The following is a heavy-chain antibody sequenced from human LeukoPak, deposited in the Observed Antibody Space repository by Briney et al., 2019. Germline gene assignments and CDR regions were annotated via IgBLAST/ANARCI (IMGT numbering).Heavy chain of an antibody. CDR1: GGSISSSGYY. D-gene: IGHD5-12*01. CDR2: IYHSGST. J-gene: IGHJ6*03. V-gene: IGHV4-39*01. Sequence: SETLSLTCTVSGGSISSSGYYWGWIRQPPGKGPEWIGRIYHSGSTSYNPSLKSRVTISVDTSKDQFSLKVSSVTAADTAVYYCARRATYYCYMDVWGKGTTVTVSS. CDR3: ARRATYYCYMDV.